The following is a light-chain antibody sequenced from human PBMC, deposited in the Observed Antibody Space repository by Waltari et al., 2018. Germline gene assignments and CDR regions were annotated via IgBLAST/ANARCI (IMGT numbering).Light chain of an antibody. J-gene: IGKJ5*01. CDR3: QQYNNWFPIT. V-gene: IGKV3-15*01. Sequence: EIVMTQSPATLSVSPGERATLSCRASQSVSSDLAWYQQKPGQAPRLLIYGASTRATDIPARFSGSGSGTEFTLTISSLQSEDFAVYYCQQYNNWFPITFGQGTRLDIK. CDR1: QSVSSD. CDR2: GAS.